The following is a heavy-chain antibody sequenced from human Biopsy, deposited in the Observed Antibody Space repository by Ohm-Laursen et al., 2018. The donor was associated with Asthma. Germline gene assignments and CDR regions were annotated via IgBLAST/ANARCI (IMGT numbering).Heavy chain of an antibody. J-gene: IGHJ6*02. CDR3: ARAVDYSHYYGIDV. D-gene: IGHD3-10*01. CDR1: GYTFYSAG. Sequence: ASVKVSCKTSGYTFYSAGITWVRQAPGQGLEWMGWISVYNGNTKVAQKLQDRVTMITDTSTSTAYMELRSLRSDDTGVYFCARAVDYSHYYGIDVWGQGTTVTVS. CDR2: ISVYNGNT. V-gene: IGHV1-18*01.